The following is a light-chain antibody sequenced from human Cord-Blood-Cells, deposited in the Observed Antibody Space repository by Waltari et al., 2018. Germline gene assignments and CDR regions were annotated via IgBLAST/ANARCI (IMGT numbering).Light chain of an antibody. CDR2: EGS. Sequence: QSALTQPASVSGSPVQSITISCTGTSSDVGRYNLVSWYQQHPGKAPKLMIYEGSKRPSGVSHRFSGSKSGNTSSLTISGLQAEDEADYYCCSYAGSSTYVFGTGTKVTVL. V-gene: IGLV2-23*01. J-gene: IGLJ1*01. CDR1: SSDVGRYNL. CDR3: CSYAGSSTYV.